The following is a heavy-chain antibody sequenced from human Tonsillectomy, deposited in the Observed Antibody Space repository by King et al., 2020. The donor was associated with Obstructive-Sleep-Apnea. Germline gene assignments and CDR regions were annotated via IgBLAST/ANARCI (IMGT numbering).Heavy chain of an antibody. Sequence: VQLQESGPGLVKPSETLSLTCTVSGGSLSSYYWSWIRQPPGKGLEWIGYIYYSGSTNYNPPLKSRVTISVDTSKNQFSLKLSSVTAADTAVHYCARTLSIAAAGTGWYFDLWGRGTLVTVSS. CDR1: GGSLSSYY. D-gene: IGHD6-13*01. V-gene: IGHV4-59*01. CDR3: ARTLSIAAAGTGWYFDL. CDR2: IYYSGST. J-gene: IGHJ2*01.